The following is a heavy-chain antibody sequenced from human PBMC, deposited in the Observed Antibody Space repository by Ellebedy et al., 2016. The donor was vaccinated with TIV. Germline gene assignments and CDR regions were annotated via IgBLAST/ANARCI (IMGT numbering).Heavy chain of an antibody. CDR3: VRRRSGWYYFDY. J-gene: IGHJ4*02. CDR2: INSDGRSI. D-gene: IGHD6-19*01. Sequence: GESLKISCAASGFTFSDHWMHWVRQGPGKGLVWVARINSDGRSISYADSVKGGFTISRDNAKNTLYLQMNSLRAEDTAVYYCVRRRSGWYYFDYWGQGTLVTVSS. CDR1: GFTFSDHW. V-gene: IGHV3-74*01.